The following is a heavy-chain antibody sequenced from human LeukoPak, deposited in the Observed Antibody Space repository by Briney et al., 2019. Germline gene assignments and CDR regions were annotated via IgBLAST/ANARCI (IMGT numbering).Heavy chain of an antibody. D-gene: IGHD6-13*01. Sequence: SETLSLTCTVSGGSISSSSYYWGWIRQPPGKGLEWIGSIYYSGSTYYNPSLKSRVTISVDTSKNQFSLKLSSVTAADTAVYYCARGYSSSWPFDYWGQGTLVTVSS. V-gene: IGHV4-39*07. J-gene: IGHJ4*02. CDR3: ARGYSSSWPFDY. CDR1: GGSISSSSYY. CDR2: IYYSGST.